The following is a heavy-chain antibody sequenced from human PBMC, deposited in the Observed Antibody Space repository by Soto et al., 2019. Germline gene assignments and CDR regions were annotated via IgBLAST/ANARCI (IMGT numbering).Heavy chain of an antibody. J-gene: IGHJ6*02. D-gene: IGHD3-16*01. CDR3: ARHMIPSRYYYYYGMDV. CDR2: ISSSSSTI. V-gene: IGHV3-48*02. CDR1: GFTSSSYS. Sequence: HPGGSLRLSCAASGFTSSSYSMNWVRQAPGKGLEWVSYISSSSSTIYYADPVKGRFTISRDNAKNSLYLQMNSLRDEDTAVYYCARHMIPSRYYYYYGMDVWGQGTTVTVSS.